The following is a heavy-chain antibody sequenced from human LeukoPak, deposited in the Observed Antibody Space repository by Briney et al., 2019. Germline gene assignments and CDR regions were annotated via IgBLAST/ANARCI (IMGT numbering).Heavy chain of an antibody. D-gene: IGHD3-3*01. CDR1: GFTFSSYA. V-gene: IGHV3-23*01. CDR2: ISGSGGST. J-gene: IGHJ4*02. Sequence: QTGGSLRLSCAASGFTFSSYAMSWVRQAPGKGLEWVSAISGSGGSTYYADSVKGRFTISRDNSKNTLYLQMNSLRAEDTAVYYCAKDWYYGFWSGYLYYWGQGTLVTVSS. CDR3: AKDWYYGFWSGYLYY.